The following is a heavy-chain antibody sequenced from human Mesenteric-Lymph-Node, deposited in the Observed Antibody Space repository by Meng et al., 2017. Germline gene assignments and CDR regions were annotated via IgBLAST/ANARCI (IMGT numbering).Heavy chain of an antibody. J-gene: IGHJ4*02. Sequence: GESLKISCAASGFTFSGFEMNWVRQAPGTGLEWVSSISSNAITVVYADSVKGRFTISRDNSENTLYLQMNGLRAEDTAVYFCANMISSGFAGYWGQGNQVNGSS. CDR3: ANMISSGFAGY. CDR2: ISSNAITV. D-gene: IGHD3-22*01. CDR1: GFTFSGFE. V-gene: IGHV3-48*03.